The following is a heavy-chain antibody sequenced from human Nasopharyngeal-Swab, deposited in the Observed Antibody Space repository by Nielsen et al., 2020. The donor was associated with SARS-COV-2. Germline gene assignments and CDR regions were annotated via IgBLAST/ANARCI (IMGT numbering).Heavy chain of an antibody. V-gene: IGHV3-30*04. J-gene: IGHJ4*02. D-gene: IGHD6-13*01. Sequence: WGSLRLSCAASGFTFSSYAMHWVRQAPGQGLEWVAVISYDGSNKSYANSVKGRFTITRDNSKNTLYLQMNSLRAEDTAVYYCARDPRPYSSSWYYFDYWGQETLVTVSS. CDR3: ARDPRPYSSSWYYFDY. CDR1: GFTFSSYA. CDR2: ISYDGSNK.